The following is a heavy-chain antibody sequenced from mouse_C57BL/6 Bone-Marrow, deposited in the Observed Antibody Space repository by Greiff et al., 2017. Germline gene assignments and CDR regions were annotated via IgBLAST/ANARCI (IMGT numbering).Heavy chain of an antibody. V-gene: IGHV1-52*01. CDR2: IDPSDSET. CDR1: GYTFTSYW. CDR3: ARSDYYGSSYWYFGV. D-gene: IGHD1-1*01. J-gene: IGHJ1*03. Sequence: QVQLQQPGAELVRPGSSVKLSCKASGYTFTSYWMHWVKQRPIQGLEWIGNIDPSDSETHYNQKFKDKATLTVDKSSSTAYMQLSSLTSEDSAVYYCARSDYYGSSYWYFGVWGTGTTVTVSS.